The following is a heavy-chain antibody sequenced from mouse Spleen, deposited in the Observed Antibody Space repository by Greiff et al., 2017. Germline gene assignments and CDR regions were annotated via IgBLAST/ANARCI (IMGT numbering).Heavy chain of an antibody. Sequence: QVQLQQPGAELVKPGASVKLSCKASGYTFTSYWMQWVKQRPGQGLEWIGEIDPSDSYTNYNQKFKGKATLTVDTSSSTAYMQLSSLTSEDSAVYYCASRQLGPWFAYWGQGTLVTVSA. V-gene: IGHV1-50*01. D-gene: IGHD3-2*01. CDR2: IDPSDSYT. CDR3: ASRQLGPWFAY. CDR1: GYTFTSYW. J-gene: IGHJ3*01.